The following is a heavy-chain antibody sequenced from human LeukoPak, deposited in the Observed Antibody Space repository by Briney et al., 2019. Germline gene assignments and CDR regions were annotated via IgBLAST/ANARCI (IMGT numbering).Heavy chain of an antibody. CDR3: ARDPAFWSGSYN. V-gene: IGHV3-21*01. CDR2: ISSSSSYI. J-gene: IGHJ4*02. Sequence: PGGSLRLSCAASGFTFSSYSMNWVRQAPGKGLEWVSSISSSSSYIYYADSVKGRFTISRDNAKNSLYLQMNSLRAEDTAVYYCARDPAFWSGSYNWGQGTLVTVSS. CDR1: GFTFSSYS. D-gene: IGHD3-3*01.